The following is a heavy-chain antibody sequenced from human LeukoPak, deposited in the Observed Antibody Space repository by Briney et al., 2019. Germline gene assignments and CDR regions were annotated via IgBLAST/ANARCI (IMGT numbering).Heavy chain of an antibody. J-gene: IGHJ4*02. CDR2: ISGSGGST. V-gene: IGHV3-23*01. CDR1: GFTFSSYA. CDR3: AKDADTYYDFWSGYSNFDY. Sequence: GGSLRLSCAASGFTFSSYAMSWVRQAPGKGLEWVSAISGSGGSTYYADSVKGRFTISRDNSKNTLYLQMNSLRAEDTAVYYCAKDADTYYDFWSGYSNFDYWGQGTLATVSS. D-gene: IGHD3-3*01.